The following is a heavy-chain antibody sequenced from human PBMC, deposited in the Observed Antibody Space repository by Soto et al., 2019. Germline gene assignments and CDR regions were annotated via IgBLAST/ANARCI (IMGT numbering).Heavy chain of an antibody. Sequence: QVQLVESGGGVVQPGRSLRLSCAASGFTFSSFVMHWVRQAPGKGLEWVAVISYDGSNKYYADSVKGRFTISRDNSKNTLYLQMNSLRADDTAVYYCAKDWGVYGDGYNGFDYWGQGILVTVSS. CDR3: AKDWGVYGDGYNGFDY. CDR1: GFTFSSFV. CDR2: ISYDGSNK. V-gene: IGHV3-30*18. J-gene: IGHJ4*02. D-gene: IGHD3-16*01.